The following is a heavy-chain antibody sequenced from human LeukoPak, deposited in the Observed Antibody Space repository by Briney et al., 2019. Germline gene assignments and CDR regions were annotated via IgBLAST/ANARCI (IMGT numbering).Heavy chain of an antibody. CDR3: ARWSRSYRMFDP. J-gene: IGHJ5*02. CDR1: GGSISNGGYY. V-gene: IGHV4-31*03. CDR2: IYYSGST. D-gene: IGHD3-16*02. Sequence: PSQTLSLTCTVSGGSISNGGYYWSWLRQHPGTGLEWIGYIYYSGSTYYNPSLKSRVTISVDTSKNQFSLKLSSVTAADTAVYYCARWSRSYRMFDPWGQGTLVTVSS.